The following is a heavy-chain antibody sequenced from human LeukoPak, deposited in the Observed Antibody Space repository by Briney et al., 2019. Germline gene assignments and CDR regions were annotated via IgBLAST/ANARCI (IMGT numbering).Heavy chain of an antibody. Sequence: PGGSLRLSCSASVFTFSSYSMSWGRQAPGRGQGWGSDICSSSSTRYYADSVKGRFTISRDNAENSLFLQMSSLRAEDTAVYYCARDPHYYDSSGHHYWGQGTLVTVSS. V-gene: IGHV3-48*04. CDR1: VFTFSSYS. D-gene: IGHD3-22*01. CDR2: ICSSSSTR. CDR3: ARDPHYYDSSGHHY. J-gene: IGHJ4*02.